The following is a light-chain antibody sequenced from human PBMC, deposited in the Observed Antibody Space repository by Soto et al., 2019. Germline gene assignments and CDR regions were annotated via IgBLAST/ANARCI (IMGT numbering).Light chain of an antibody. CDR3: NSYAGSNVL. CDR1: SSDVGYYNY. Sequence: QSALTQPPSASGSPGQSVTISCTGTSSDVGYYNYVSWYQQHPGKAPKLIIYEVTKRPSGVPDRFSGSKSGNTASLTVSGLQPEDEADYYCNSYAGSNVLFGGGTQLTVL. J-gene: IGLJ7*01. V-gene: IGLV2-8*01. CDR2: EVT.